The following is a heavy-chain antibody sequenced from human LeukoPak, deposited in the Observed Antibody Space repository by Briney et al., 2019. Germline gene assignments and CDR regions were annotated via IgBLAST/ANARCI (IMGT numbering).Heavy chain of an antibody. CDR3: ARTSVAGTI. V-gene: IGHV3-64*01. J-gene: IGHJ4*02. Sequence: PAGSLRLSCAASGFTFSSYAMHWVRQAPGKGLEYVSAISSNGGSTYYANSVKGRFTISRDNSKNTLYLQMGSLRAEDMAVYYCARTSVAGTIWGQGTLVTVSS. CDR1: GFTFSSYA. D-gene: IGHD6-19*01. CDR2: ISSNGGST.